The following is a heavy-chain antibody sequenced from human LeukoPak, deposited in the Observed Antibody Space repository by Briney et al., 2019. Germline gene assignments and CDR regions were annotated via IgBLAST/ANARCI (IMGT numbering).Heavy chain of an antibody. D-gene: IGHD1-1*01. CDR3: ARGLNALDDLDAFDI. V-gene: IGHV4-31*03. Sequence: SETLSLTCTVSGDSISSGGDYWNWIRQRPGTGLEWIGYIYSSGPTYHNPSLKSRVSMSVDPSKNQFSLNLGSVTAADTAVYYCARGLNALDDLDAFDIWGQGTVVTVSS. J-gene: IGHJ3*02. CDR2: IYSSGPT. CDR1: GDSISSGGDY.